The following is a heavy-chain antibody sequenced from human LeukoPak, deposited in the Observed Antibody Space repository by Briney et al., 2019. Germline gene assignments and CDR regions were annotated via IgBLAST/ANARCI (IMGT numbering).Heavy chain of an antibody. D-gene: IGHD3-3*01. CDR2: ISYSGGA. V-gene: IGHV4-59*08. J-gene: IGHJ6*02. CDR1: GGSICSYS. CDR3: ARRAGLGYHFWSAGTEKLNYYYYYGMDV. Sequence: SQTLSLTCAVSGGSICSYSWSWIREPPREGLEWVVGISYSGGANYNPSLKSRLTISVDTSKHQFSLKLSSVTPADTAVYYCARRAGLGYHFWSAGTEKLNYYYYYGMDVWGQGTTVTASS.